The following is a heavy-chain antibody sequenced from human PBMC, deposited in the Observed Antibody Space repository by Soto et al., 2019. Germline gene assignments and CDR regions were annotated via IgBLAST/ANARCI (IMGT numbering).Heavy chain of an antibody. D-gene: IGHD2-15*01. Sequence: EVQLLESGGGLVQPGGSLRLSCAASGFIFSSYGMGWVRQAPGKGLEWVSSVSGYGGSTWYADSVKGRFTISRDNSKNTLYLQMERLRAEDTAVYFCAKAPVEVGLSDFENCGQGTLVTVSS. V-gene: IGHV3-23*01. CDR2: VSGYGGST. J-gene: IGHJ4*02. CDR3: AKAPVEVGLSDFEN. CDR1: GFIFSSYG.